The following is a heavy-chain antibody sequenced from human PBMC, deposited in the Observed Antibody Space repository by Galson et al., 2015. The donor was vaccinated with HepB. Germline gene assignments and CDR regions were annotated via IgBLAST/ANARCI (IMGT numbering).Heavy chain of an antibody. CDR2: ISRRGSPT. D-gene: IGHD1-1*01. CDR1: GFTFSNYE. Sequence: SLRLSCAASGFTFSNYEMNWVRQAPGKGLEWVSYISRRGSPTNYADSVKGRFTISRDNAKNSLYLQMDSLRVEDTAVYYCAGAWRDYYFDYWGQGTLVTVSS. CDR3: AGAWRDYYFDY. V-gene: IGHV3-48*03. J-gene: IGHJ4*02.